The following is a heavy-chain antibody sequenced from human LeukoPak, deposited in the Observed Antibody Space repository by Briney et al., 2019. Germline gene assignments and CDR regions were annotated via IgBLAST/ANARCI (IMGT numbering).Heavy chain of an antibody. CDR1: GGTFSSYA. D-gene: IGHD6-19*01. CDR2: IIPIFGTA. Sequence: SVKVSCKASGGTFSSYAISWVRQAPGQGLEWMGGIIPIFGTANYAQKFQGRVTITTNESTSTAYMELSSLRPEDTAVYYCARSATKLEYSSGGTDTLDFDYWGQGNLVTVSS. V-gene: IGHV1-69*05. CDR3: ARSATKLEYSSGGTDTLDFDY. J-gene: IGHJ4*02.